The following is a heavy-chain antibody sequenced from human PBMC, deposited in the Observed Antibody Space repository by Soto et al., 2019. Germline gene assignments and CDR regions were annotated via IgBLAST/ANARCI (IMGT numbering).Heavy chain of an antibody. J-gene: IGHJ5*02. CDR2: FDPQDGET. CDR1: GYTLTDLS. D-gene: IGHD6-19*01. Sequence: ASVKVSCKVSGYTLTDLSMHWVRQAPGKGLEWMGGFDPQDGETVYTEKFQGRVTVTEDTSTDTVYMELSSLRPDDTAVYYCATLKGAVARRVGPWFDPWGQAPLVTVSS. CDR3: ATLKGAVARRVGPWFDP. V-gene: IGHV1-24*01.